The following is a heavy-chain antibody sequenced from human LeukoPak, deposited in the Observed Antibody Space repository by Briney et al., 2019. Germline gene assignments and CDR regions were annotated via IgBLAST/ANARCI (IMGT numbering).Heavy chain of an antibody. Sequence: GGSLRPSCVASGFTFGNYGMNWVRQAPGKGLEFVSSISGSDGSTHYADSMKGRFTISRDISKNTLYLQMNSLRAEDTAVYYCARQRGGNYYYFDYWGQGILVTVSS. J-gene: IGHJ4*02. CDR2: ISGSDGST. D-gene: IGHD5-24*01. CDR1: GFTFGNYG. V-gene: IGHV3-23*01. CDR3: ARQRGGNYYYFDY.